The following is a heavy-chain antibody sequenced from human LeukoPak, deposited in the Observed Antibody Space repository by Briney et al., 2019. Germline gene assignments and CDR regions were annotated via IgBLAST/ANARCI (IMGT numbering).Heavy chain of an antibody. V-gene: IGHV4-39*01. CDR1: GGSISSSSYY. CDR3: ARYCSSTSCYPSYYYGMDV. J-gene: IGHJ6*02. D-gene: IGHD2-2*01. Sequence: SETLSLTCTVSGGSISSSSYYWGWLRQPPGKGLEWIGSIYYSGSTYYNPSLKSRVTISVDTSKNQFSLKLSSVTAADTAVYYCARYCSSTSCYPSYYYGMDVWGQGTTVTVSS. CDR2: IYYSGST.